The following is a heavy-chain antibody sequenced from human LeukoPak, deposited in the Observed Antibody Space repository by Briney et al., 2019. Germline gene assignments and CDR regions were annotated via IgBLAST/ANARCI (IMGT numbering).Heavy chain of an antibody. CDR2: FDPEDGET. CDR1: GYTLTELS. Sequence: ASVKVSCTVSGYTLTELSMHWVRQAPGKGLEWMGGFDPEDGETIYAQKFQGRVTMTEDTSTDTAYMELSSLRSEDTAVYYCATDLGIAVAGTEVFDYWGQGTLVTVSS. CDR3: ATDLGIAVAGTEVFDY. J-gene: IGHJ4*02. V-gene: IGHV1-24*01. D-gene: IGHD6-19*01.